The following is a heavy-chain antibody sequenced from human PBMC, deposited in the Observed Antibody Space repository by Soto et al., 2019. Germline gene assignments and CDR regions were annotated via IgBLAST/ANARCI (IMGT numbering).Heavy chain of an antibody. CDR3: ARDRDSSGYLFDY. V-gene: IGHV4-31*03. Sequence: SETLSLTCTVSGGSISSGGYYWSWIRQHPGKGLEWIGYIYYSGSTYYNPSLKSRVTISVDTSKNQFSLKLSSVTAADTAVYYCARDRDSSGYLFDYWGQGTLVTVSS. CDR2: IYYSGST. J-gene: IGHJ4*02. CDR1: GGSISSGGYY. D-gene: IGHD3-22*01.